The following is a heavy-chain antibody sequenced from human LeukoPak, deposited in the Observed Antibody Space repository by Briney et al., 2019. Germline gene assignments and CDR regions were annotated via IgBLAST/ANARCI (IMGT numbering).Heavy chain of an antibody. CDR2: IMPLFGTA. D-gene: IGHD4-17*01. J-gene: IGHJ5*02. V-gene: IGHV1-69*05. CDR3: ARDVHGDYGSGWFDP. Sequence: ASVKVSCKTSGGTFSNSAISWVRQAPGQGLEWLGGIMPLFGTAGYAQKFQGRVTITKDESTSTVYLELTSLTSDDTAVYYCARDVHGDYGSGWFDPWGQGTLVSVSS. CDR1: GGTFSNSA.